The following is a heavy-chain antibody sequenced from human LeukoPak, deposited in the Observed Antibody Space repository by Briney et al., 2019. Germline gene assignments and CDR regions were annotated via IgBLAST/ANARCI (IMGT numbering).Heavy chain of an antibody. D-gene: IGHD1-26*01. J-gene: IGHJ4*02. CDR2: IYYISNT. CDR1: GASVGSAGYH. Sequence: SETLSLTCTVSGASVGSAGYHWSWIRQPPGGGLEWIGYIYYISNTNYNPSLKSRVTMSVDPSKSQLSLKLNSVTAADTAVYYCARTQSQSGSYRYYFGYWGQGTLVTVSS. V-gene: IGHV4-61*08. CDR3: ARTQSQSGSYRYYFGY.